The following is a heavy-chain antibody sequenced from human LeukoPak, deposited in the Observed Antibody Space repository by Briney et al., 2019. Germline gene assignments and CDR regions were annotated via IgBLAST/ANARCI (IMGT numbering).Heavy chain of an antibody. Sequence: PGGSLRLSCAASGFTFSAYGMHWVRQAPGKGLEWVSAISGSGGSTYYADSVKGRFTISRDNSKNTLYLQMNSLRAEDTAVYYCAREGVTIFGVVIEGPFDYWGQGTLVTVSS. CDR2: ISGSGGST. D-gene: IGHD3-3*01. V-gene: IGHV3-23*01. CDR1: GFTFSAYG. CDR3: AREGVTIFGVVIEGPFDY. J-gene: IGHJ4*02.